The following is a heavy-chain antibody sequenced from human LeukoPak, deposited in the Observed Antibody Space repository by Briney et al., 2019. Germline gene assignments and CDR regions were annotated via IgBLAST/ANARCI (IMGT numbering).Heavy chain of an antibody. CDR1: GGSISRSSYY. CDR2: IYYSGST. J-gene: IGHJ3*02. Sequence: PSETLSLTCTVSGGSISRSSYYWGWIRQPPGKGLEWIGSIYYSGSTYYNPSLKSRVTISVDTSKNQFSLKLSSVTAADTAVYYCAKNWGSRGRAFDIWGQGTMVTVSS. V-gene: IGHV4-39*01. D-gene: IGHD7-27*01. CDR3: AKNWGSRGRAFDI.